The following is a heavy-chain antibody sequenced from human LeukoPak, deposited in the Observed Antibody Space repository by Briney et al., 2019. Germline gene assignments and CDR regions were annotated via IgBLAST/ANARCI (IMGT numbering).Heavy chain of an antibody. D-gene: IGHD4-17*01. CDR1: GFTFSSYE. CDR3: ARLADYGDDRFDY. V-gene: IGHV4-39*01. J-gene: IGHJ4*02. Sequence: PGGSLRLSCAASGFTFSSYEMNWIRQPPGKGLEWIGSIYYSGSTYYNPSLKSRVTISVDTSKNQFSLKLSSVTAADTAVYYCARLADYGDDRFDYWGQGTLVTVSS. CDR2: IYYSGST.